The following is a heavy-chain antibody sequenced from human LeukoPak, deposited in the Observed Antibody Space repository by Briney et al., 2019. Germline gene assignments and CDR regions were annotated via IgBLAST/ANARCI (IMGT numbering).Heavy chain of an antibody. D-gene: IGHD6-6*01. CDR1: GGSISSYY. J-gene: IGHJ3*02. V-gene: IGHV4-59*01. CDR3: ARYSGVAARVVGAFDI. Sequence: PSETLSLTCTVSGGSISSYYWSWLRQPPGKGLEWIGYIYYSGSTNYNPSLKSRVTISVDTSKNQFSLKLSSVTAADTAVYYCARYSGVAARVVGAFDIWGQGTMVTVSS. CDR2: IYYSGST.